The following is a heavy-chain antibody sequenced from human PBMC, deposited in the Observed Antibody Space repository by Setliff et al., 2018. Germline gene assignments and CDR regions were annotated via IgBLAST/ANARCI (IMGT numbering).Heavy chain of an antibody. V-gene: IGHV1-2*02. CDR2: INPNRDDT. J-gene: IGHJ4*02. CDR1: GYTFTDSF. D-gene: IGHD3-10*01. Sequence: GASVKVSCKASGYTFTDSFIHWVRQAPGQGFEWLGWINPNRDDTKYAQKFQHRILMAKDTSLNTVYVELSSLSVDDTAVYYCARSIKTLGDTGWGYGTPTYYHSDFWGQGTLVTVSS. CDR3: ARSIKTLGDTGWGYGTPTYYHSDF.